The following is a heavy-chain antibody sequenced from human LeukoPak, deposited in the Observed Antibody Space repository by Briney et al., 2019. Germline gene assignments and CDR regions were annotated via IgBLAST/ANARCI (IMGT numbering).Heavy chain of an antibody. CDR3: ANNGRRGGVDY. V-gene: IGHV3-7*03. Sequence: GGSLRLSCAASGFTFSTYWMTWVRQAPGKGLEWVANINQDGSEKYFVDSVKGRFTISRDNSKNTLYLQMNSLRAEDTAVYYCANNGRRGGVDYWGQGTLVTVSS. CDR2: INQDGSEK. D-gene: IGHD1-14*01. J-gene: IGHJ4*02. CDR1: GFTFSTYW.